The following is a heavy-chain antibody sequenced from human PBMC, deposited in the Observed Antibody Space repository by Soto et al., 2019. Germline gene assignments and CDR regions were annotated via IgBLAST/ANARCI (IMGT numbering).Heavy chain of an antibody. V-gene: IGHV3-30*18. Sequence: PGGSLRLSCAASGFTFSSYGMHWVRQAPGKGLEWVAVISYDGSNKYYADSVKGRFTISRDNSKNTLYLQMNSLRAEDTAVYYCAKDSVSSGWYRYYYYYGIDVWGQGTTVTVSS. CDR2: ISYDGSNK. J-gene: IGHJ6*02. CDR1: GFTFSSYG. D-gene: IGHD6-19*01. CDR3: AKDSVSSGWYRYYYYYGIDV.